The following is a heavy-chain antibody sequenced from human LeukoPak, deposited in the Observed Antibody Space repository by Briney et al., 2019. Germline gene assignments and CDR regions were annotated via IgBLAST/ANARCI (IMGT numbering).Heavy chain of an antibody. CDR2: IKQDGSEK. CDR3: AREGGIVVVTDAFDI. J-gene: IGHJ3*02. V-gene: IGHV3-7*01. D-gene: IGHD2-21*02. Sequence: GGSLRLSCAASGFTFSSYWMSWVRQAPGKGLEWVANIKQDGSEKYYVDSVKGRFTISRDNAKNSLYLQMNSLRAEDTAVYYCAREGGIVVVTDAFDIWGQGTMVTVPS. CDR1: GFTFSSYW.